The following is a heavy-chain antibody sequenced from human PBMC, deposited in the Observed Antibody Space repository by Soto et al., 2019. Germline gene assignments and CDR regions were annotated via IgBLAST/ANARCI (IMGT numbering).Heavy chain of an antibody. CDR2: IIPILGIA. Sequence: GASVKVSCKPSGGTFSSYTISWVRQAPGQGLEWMGRIIPILGIANYAQKFQGRVTITADKSTSTAYMELSSLRSEDSAVYYCARESPFWFDPWGQGTLVTVSS. V-gene: IGHV1-69*04. CDR3: ARESPFWFDP. J-gene: IGHJ5*02. CDR1: GGTFSSYT.